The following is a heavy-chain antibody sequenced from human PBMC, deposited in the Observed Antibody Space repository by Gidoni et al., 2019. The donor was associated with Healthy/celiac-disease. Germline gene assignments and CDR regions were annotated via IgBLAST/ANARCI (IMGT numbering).Heavy chain of an antibody. CDR1: GGSFSGYY. V-gene: IGHV4-34*01. D-gene: IGHD6-13*01. J-gene: IGHJ5*02. Sequence: QVQLQPCGAGLLKPSEPLSLTFAVYGGSFSGYYWSWIRQPPGKGLEWIGEINHSGSTNYNPSLKSRVTISVDTSKNQFSLKLSSVTAADTAVYYCAKPGYSSSWYENWFDPWGQGTLVTVSS. CDR2: INHSGST. CDR3: AKPGYSSSWYENWFDP.